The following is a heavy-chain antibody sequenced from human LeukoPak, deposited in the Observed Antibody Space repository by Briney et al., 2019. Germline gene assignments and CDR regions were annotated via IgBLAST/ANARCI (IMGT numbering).Heavy chain of an antibody. V-gene: IGHV3-23*01. CDR1: GFTFSSYG. CDR2: MSASGGTT. Sequence: GGSLRLSCAASGFTFSSYGMSWVRQAPGEGLEWVSIMSASGGTTFYADSVKGRFTISRDNSKNTLYLQMNSLRAEDTAVYYCAKDLGEFLVGAFDIWGQGTMVTVSS. J-gene: IGHJ3*02. D-gene: IGHD3-10*01. CDR3: AKDLGEFLVGAFDI.